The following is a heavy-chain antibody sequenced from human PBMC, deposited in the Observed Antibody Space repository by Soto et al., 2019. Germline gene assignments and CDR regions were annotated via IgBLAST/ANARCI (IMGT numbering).Heavy chain of an antibody. Sequence: ASVKVSCKASGYTFTSYYMHWVRQAPGQGLEWMGIINPSGGSTSYAQMFQGRVTMTRDTSTSTVYMELSSLRSEDTAVYYCVRSYGDYVNAFSIWGQGTMVTVSS. D-gene: IGHD4-17*01. V-gene: IGHV1-46*03. CDR3: VRSYGDYVNAFSI. CDR1: GYTFTSYY. J-gene: IGHJ3*02. CDR2: INPSGGST.